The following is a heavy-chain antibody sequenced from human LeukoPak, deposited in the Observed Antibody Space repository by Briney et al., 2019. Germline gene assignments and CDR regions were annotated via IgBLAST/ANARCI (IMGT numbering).Heavy chain of an antibody. J-gene: IGHJ4*02. Sequence: GGSLRLPCAASGFTFSSSWMSWVRLAPGKGLEWVSAISGSGGSTYYADSVKGRFTISRDNSKNTLYLQMNSLRAEDTAVYYCAKARGDYDILTGYYGGGYYFDYWGQGTLVTVSS. D-gene: IGHD3-9*01. CDR1: GFTFSSSW. CDR2: ISGSGGST. V-gene: IGHV3-23*01. CDR3: AKARGDYDILTGYYGGGYYFDY.